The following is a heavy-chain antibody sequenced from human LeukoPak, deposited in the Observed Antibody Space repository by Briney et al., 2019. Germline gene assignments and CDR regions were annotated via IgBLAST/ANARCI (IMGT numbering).Heavy chain of an antibody. CDR3: ATSPLCGGDCQLYYFDY. V-gene: IGHV4-4*07. J-gene: IGHJ4*02. Sequence: PSETLSLTCTVSGGSISSYYWSWIRQPAGKGLEWIGRIYTSGSTNYNPSLKSRVTISVDTSKNQFSLKLSSVTAADTAVYYCATSPLCGGDCQLYYFDYWGQGTLVTVSS. CDR2: IYTSGST. D-gene: IGHD2-21*02. CDR1: GGSISSYY.